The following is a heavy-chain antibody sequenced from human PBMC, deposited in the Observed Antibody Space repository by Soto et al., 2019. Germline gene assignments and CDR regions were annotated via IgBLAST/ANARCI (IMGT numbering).Heavy chain of an antibody. CDR3: ARATFCSGGSCYDWFDP. CDR2: INSNSNYI. J-gene: IGHJ5*02. V-gene: IGHV3-21*01. Sequence: KPGGSLRLSCAASGFTFTSYSMNWVRQAPGKGLEWVSSINSNSNYIYYADSVKGRFTISRDNAKKSLYLQMNSLRAEDSAVYYCARATFCSGGSCYDWFDPWGQGTLVTVSS. CDR1: GFTFTSYS. D-gene: IGHD2-15*01.